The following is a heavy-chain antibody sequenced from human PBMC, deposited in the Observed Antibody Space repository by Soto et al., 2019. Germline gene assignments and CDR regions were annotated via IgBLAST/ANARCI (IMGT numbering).Heavy chain of an antibody. CDR2: IIPIFGTA. CDR3: AREGGTLVDYYYYYGMDV. J-gene: IGHJ6*02. D-gene: IGHD1-26*01. CDR1: GGTFSIYA. Sequence: SVKVSCKASGGTFSIYAISCVRQAPVQGLEWMGGIIPIFGTANYAQKFQGRVTITADKSTSTAYMELSSLRSEDTAVYYCAREGGTLVDYYYYYGMDVWGQGTTVTVSS. V-gene: IGHV1-69*06.